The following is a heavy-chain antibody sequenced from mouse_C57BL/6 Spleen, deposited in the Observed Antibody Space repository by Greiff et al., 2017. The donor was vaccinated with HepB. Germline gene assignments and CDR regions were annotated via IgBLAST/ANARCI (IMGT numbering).Heavy chain of an antibody. J-gene: IGHJ2*01. V-gene: IGHV5-9*01. D-gene: IGHD2-3*01. CDR3: ARQLYDPYYFDY. Sequence: EVKLVESGGGLVKPGGSLKLSCAASGFTFSSYTMSWVRQTPEKRLEWVATISGGGGNTYYPDSVKGRFTISRDNAKNTLYLQMSSLRSEDTALYYCARQLYDPYYFDYWGQGTTLTVSS. CDR2: ISGGGGNT. CDR1: GFTFSSYT.